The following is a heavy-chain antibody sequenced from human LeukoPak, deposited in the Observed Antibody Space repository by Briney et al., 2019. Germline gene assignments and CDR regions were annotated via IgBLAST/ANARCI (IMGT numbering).Heavy chain of an antibody. J-gene: IGHJ4*02. Sequence: GRSLRLSCAASGFTFSHYAMHWVRQAPGKGLEWVAVIWYDGSNKYYGDSVKGRLTISRDNSKGTLYLQMNSLRAEDKAVYYCAKDRYSGLNTIDYWGQGTLVTVSS. D-gene: IGHD6-13*01. CDR2: IWYDGSNK. CDR3: AKDRYSGLNTIDY. V-gene: IGHV3-33*06. CDR1: GFTFSHYA.